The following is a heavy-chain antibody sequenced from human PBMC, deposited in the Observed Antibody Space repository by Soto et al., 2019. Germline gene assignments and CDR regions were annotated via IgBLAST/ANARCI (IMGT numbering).Heavy chain of an antibody. D-gene: IGHD3-10*01. Sequence: SETLSLTCTVSGGSISSYYWSWIRQPPGKGLEWIGYIYYSESTNYNPSLKSRVTISVDTSKNQFSLKLSSVTAADTAVYYCARLPTMVRGVIRYYYYMDVWGKGTTVTVSS. CDR3: ARLPTMVRGVIRYYYYMDV. CDR1: GGSISSYY. CDR2: IYYSEST. V-gene: IGHV4-59*01. J-gene: IGHJ6*03.